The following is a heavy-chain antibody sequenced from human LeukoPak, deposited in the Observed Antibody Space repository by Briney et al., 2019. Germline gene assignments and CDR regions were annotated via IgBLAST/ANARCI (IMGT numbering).Heavy chain of an antibody. J-gene: IGHJ4*02. Sequence: GGSQRLSCAASGFTFSSYWMHWVRQAPGKGLVWVSRINSDGSTTSYADSVMGRFTISRDNAKNTLYLQMNSLRAEDTAVYYCARVIYSGWQGELSDWGQGTLVTVSS. V-gene: IGHV3-74*01. CDR3: ARVIYSGWQGELSD. CDR1: GFTFSSYW. CDR2: INSDGSTT. D-gene: IGHD6-19*01.